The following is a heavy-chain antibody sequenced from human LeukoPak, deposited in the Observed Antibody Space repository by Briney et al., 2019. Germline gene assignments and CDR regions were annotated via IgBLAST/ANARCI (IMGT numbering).Heavy chain of an antibody. CDR2: IIPIFSTA. V-gene: IGHV1-69*13. CDR3: ASMLYYDYVWGSYRDYYYGMDV. D-gene: IGHD3-16*02. J-gene: IGHJ6*04. Sequence: SVKVSCKASGGTFSSYAISWVRQAPGQGLEWMGGIIPIFSTANYAQKFQGRVTITADESTSTAYVDLSSLRSEDTAVYYCASMLYYDYVWGSYRDYYYGMDVWGKGTTVTVSS. CDR1: GGTFSSYA.